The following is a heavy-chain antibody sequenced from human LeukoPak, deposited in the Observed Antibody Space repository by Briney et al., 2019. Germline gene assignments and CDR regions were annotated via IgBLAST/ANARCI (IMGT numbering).Heavy chain of an antibody. D-gene: IGHD3-16*02. Sequence: SETLSLTCAVYGGSFSGYYWSWIRQPPGKGLEWIGEINHSGSTSYNPSLKSRVTISVDTSKNQFSLKLSSVTAADTAVYYCARRGGDYVWGSYRIDYWGQGTLVTVSS. V-gene: IGHV4-34*01. CDR1: GGSFSGYY. J-gene: IGHJ4*02. CDR3: ARRGGDYVWGSYRIDY. CDR2: INHSGST.